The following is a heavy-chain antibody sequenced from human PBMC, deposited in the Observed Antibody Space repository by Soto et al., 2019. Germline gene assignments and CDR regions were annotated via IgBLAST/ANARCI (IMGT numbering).Heavy chain of an antibody. J-gene: IGHJ4*02. CDR1: GFTFSSYA. V-gene: IGHV3-23*01. Sequence: GGSLRLSCAASGFTFSSYAMSWVRQAPGKGLEWVSAISGSGGSTYYADSVKGRFTISRDNSKNTLYLQMNSLRAEDTAIYYCVSSSATGYYFDYWGQGTLVTVSS. CDR3: VSSSATGYYFDY. CDR2: ISGSGGST. D-gene: IGHD3-10*01.